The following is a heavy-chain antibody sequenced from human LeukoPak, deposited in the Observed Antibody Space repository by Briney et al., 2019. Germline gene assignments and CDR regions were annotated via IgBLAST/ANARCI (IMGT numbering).Heavy chain of an antibody. CDR2: MNPNSGNT. CDR1: GYTFTSYD. J-gene: IGHJ6*02. D-gene: IGHD3-10*01. V-gene: IGHV1-8*01. CDR3: AGWDDGSGSYGYYYGMDV. Sequence: ASVKVSCKASGYTFTSYDINWVRQATGQGLEWMGRMNPNSGNTGYAQKFQGRVTMTRNTSISTAYMELSSLRSEDTAVYYCAGWDDGSGSYGYYYGMDVWGQGTTVTVSS.